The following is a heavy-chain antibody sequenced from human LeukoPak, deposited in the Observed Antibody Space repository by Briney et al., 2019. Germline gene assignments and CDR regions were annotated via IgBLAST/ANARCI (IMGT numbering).Heavy chain of an antibody. Sequence: SETLSLTCAVYGGSFSGYYWSWIRQPPGKGLEWIGEINHSGSTNYNPSLKSRVTISVDTSKNQFSLKLSSVTAADTAVYYCARVSRLLLWFGELSCCFDYWGQGTLVTVSS. CDR2: INHSGST. CDR1: GGSFSGYY. J-gene: IGHJ4*02. CDR3: ARVSRLLLWFGELSCCFDY. V-gene: IGHV4-34*01. D-gene: IGHD3-10*01.